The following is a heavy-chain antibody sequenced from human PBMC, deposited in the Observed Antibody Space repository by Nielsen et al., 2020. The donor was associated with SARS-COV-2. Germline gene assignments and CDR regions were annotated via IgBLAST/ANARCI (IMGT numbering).Heavy chain of an antibody. V-gene: IGHV3-23*01. J-gene: IGHJ6*02. CDR2: ISGSGGST. D-gene: IGHD4-23*01. CDR1: GFTFSSYA. Sequence: GESLKISCAASGFTFSSYAMSWVRQAPGKGLERVSAISGSGGSTYYADSVKGRFTISRDNSKNTPYLQMNSLRAEDTAVYYCAKAAYGDNSPAYYYYGMDVWGQGTTVTVSS. CDR3: AKAAYGDNSPAYYYYGMDV.